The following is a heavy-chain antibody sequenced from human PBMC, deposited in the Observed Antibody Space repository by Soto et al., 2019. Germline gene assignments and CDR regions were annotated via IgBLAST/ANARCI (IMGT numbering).Heavy chain of an antibody. CDR2: ISAYNGNT. Sequence: ASVKVSCTASGYTFTSYGISWVRQAPGQGLEWMGWISAYNGNTNYAQKLQGRVTMTTDTSTSTDYMELRSLRSDDTAVYYCERDGRVDYYDSSGSDVDFDIWG. V-gene: IGHV1-18*04. CDR1: GYTFTSYG. D-gene: IGHD3-22*01. J-gene: IGHJ3*02. CDR3: ERDGRVDYYDSSGSDVDFDI.